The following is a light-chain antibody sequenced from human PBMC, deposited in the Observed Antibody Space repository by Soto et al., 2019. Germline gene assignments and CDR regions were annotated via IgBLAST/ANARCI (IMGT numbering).Light chain of an antibody. V-gene: IGLV2-14*01. J-gene: IGLJ1*01. CDR3: SSYTSSSTYV. CDR2: DVS. CDR1: SSDVGGYNY. Sequence: QSVLTQPGSVSGSPGQSITISRTGTSSDVGGYNYVSWYQQHPGKAPKLMIYDVSNRPSGVSNRFSGSKSGNTASLTISGLQAEHEADYYCSSYTSSSTYVFGTGTKVTVL.